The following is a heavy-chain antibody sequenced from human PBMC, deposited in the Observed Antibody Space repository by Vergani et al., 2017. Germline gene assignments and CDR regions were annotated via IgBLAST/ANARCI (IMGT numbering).Heavy chain of an antibody. CDR2: INNDGHT. CDR1: GESFSSFY. D-gene: IGHD2-2*01. CDR3: ARSKRYCSSTSCQPFDY. V-gene: IGHV4-34*02. J-gene: IGHJ4*02. Sequence: QVQLQQWGAGVVKPSGTLSLTCAVFGESFSSFYWSWIRQPPGKGLEWIGEINNDGHTNYNPSLESRVTVSRDTAKNQFSLNLMSVTAADTAVYYCARSKRYCSSTSCQPFDYWGQGTLVTVSS.